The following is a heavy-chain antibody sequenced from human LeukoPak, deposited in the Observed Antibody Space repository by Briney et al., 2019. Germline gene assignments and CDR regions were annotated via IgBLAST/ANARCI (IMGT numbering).Heavy chain of an antibody. CDR3: ARDPGSMAVAGFVDY. V-gene: IGHV3-21*01. J-gene: IGHJ4*02. D-gene: IGHD6-19*01. CDR1: GFTFSSYS. Sequence: GGSLRLSCAASGFTFSSYSMNWVRQAPGKGLEWVSSISSSSSYIYYADSVKGRFTISRDNAKNSLYLQMNSLRAEDTAVYYCARDPGSMAVAGFVDYWGQGTLVTVSS. CDR2: ISSSSSYI.